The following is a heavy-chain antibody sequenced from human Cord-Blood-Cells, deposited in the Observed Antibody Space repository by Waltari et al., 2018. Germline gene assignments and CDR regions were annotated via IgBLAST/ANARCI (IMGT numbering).Heavy chain of an antibody. CDR2: ISYDGSNK. V-gene: IGHV3-30-3*01. D-gene: IGHD1-26*01. CDR1: GFTFSSSA. CDR3: VREGATGGFDY. Sequence: QVQLVESGGGGVQPGRSLGLSCAAAGFTFSSSAMPWVRQAPGKGLEWVAVISYDGSNKYYADSVKGRFTISRDNSKNTLYLQMNSLRAEDTAVYYCVREGATGGFDYWGQGTLVTVSS. J-gene: IGHJ4*02.